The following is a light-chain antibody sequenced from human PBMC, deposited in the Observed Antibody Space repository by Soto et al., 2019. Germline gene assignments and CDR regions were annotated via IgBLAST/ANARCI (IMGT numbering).Light chain of an antibody. CDR1: SSDVGAYYS. V-gene: IGLV2-14*01. J-gene: IGLJ3*02. CDR2: GVT. CDR3: AAWDASLSAWV. Sequence: QSVLTQPASVSGSPGQSITISCTGTSSDVGAYYSVSWYQHHPGKAPKLIIYGVTNRPSGVSNRFSGSKSGNTASLAISGLRSDDEADYYCAAWDASLSAWVFGGGTKLTVL.